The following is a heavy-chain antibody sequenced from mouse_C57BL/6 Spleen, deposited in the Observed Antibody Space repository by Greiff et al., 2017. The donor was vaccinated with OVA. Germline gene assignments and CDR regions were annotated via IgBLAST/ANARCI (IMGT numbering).Heavy chain of an antibody. D-gene: IGHD4-1*01. Sequence: DVKLVESGGDLVKPGGSLKLSCAASGFTFSSYGMSWVRQTPDKRLEWVATISSGGSYTYYPDSVKGRFTISRDNAKNTLYLQMSSLKSEDTAMYYCARRGGTLDYWGQGTTLTVSS. CDR3: ARRGGTLDY. J-gene: IGHJ2*01. V-gene: IGHV5-6*02. CDR2: ISSGGSYT. CDR1: GFTFSSYG.